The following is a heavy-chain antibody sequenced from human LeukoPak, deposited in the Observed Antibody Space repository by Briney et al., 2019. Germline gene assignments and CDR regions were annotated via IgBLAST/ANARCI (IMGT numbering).Heavy chain of an antibody. V-gene: IGHV4-61*01. CDR2: IYYSGST. CDR1: GGSVSSGSYY. D-gene: IGHD2-15*01. Sequence: PSETLSLTCTVSGGSVSSGSYYWSWIRQPPGKGLEWIGYIYYSGSTNYNPSLKSRVTISVDTSRNQFSLKLSSVTAADTAVYYCARGDIVVVVAAGLIMNWFDLWGQGTLVTVSS. CDR3: ARGDIVVVVAAGLIMNWFDL. J-gene: IGHJ5*02.